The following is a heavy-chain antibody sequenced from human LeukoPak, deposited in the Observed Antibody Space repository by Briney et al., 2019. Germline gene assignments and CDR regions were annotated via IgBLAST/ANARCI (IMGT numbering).Heavy chain of an antibody. V-gene: IGHV1-8*03. CDR2: MNLNSGNT. J-gene: IGHJ6*03. D-gene: IGHD5-24*01. CDR1: GYTFTSYD. CDR3: ARVQMATIFYYYYYMDV. Sequence: ASVKVSCKASGYTFTSYDINWVRQATGQGLEWMGWMNLNSGNTGYAQKFQGRVTITRNTSISTAYMELSSLRSEDTAVYYCARVQMATIFYYYYYMDVWGKGTTVTVSS.